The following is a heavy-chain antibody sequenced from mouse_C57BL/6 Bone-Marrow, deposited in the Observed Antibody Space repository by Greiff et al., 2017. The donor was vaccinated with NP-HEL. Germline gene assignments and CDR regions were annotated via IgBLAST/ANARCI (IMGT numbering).Heavy chain of an antibody. CDR3: TRRSLGAWFAY. Sequence: QVQLQQSGAELVRPGASVTLSCKASGYTFTDYEMHWVKQTPVHGLEWIGAIDPETGGTAYNQKFKGKAILTADKSSSTAYMELRSLTSEDSAVYYCTRRSLGAWFAYWGQGTLVTVSA. V-gene: IGHV1-15*01. CDR1: GYTFTDYE. D-gene: IGHD4-1*01. J-gene: IGHJ3*01. CDR2: IDPETGGT.